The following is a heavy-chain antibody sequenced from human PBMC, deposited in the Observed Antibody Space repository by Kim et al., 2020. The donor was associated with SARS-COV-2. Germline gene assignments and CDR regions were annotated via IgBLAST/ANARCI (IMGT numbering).Heavy chain of an antibody. CDR2: ISGSGGYT. V-gene: IGHV3-21*01. J-gene: IGHJ4*02. CDR1: GFTFSSDD. D-gene: IGHD1-20*01. CDR3: ARGRYYFDY. Sequence: GGSLRLSCAASGFTFSSDDMNWVRQAPGKGLEWVSSISGSGGYTSYAESLRGRFTISRDNAQKSLYLQMNSLRVEDTAIYYCARGRYYFDYWGRGTLVTVSS.